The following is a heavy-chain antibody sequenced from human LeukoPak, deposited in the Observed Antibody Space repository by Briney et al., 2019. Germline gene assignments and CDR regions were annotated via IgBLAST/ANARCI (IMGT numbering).Heavy chain of an antibody. CDR1: GGSFNGYY. D-gene: IGHD3-10*01. J-gene: IGHJ6*04. Sequence: KASETLSLTCGVYGGSFNGYYWSWIRQPPGKGIEWIGEINHSGSTNYNPSLKSRVTMSVDTSKNQFSLKLSSVTAADTAVYYCARVHGSGSYYNLDVWGKGTTVTVSS. V-gene: IGHV4-34*01. CDR3: ARVHGSGSYYNLDV. CDR2: INHSGST.